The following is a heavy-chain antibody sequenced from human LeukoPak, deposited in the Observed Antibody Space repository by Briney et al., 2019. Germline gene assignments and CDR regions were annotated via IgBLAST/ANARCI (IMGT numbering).Heavy chain of an antibody. CDR2: INTDGSAT. Sequence: GGSLRLSCAASGFSFSSYWMHWVRQAPGKGLLWVSRINTDGSATYYADSVKGRFTISRDNAKNTLYLQMNSLRAEDTAVYYCARMTTVTIVLDYWGQGTLVTVSS. CDR3: ARMTTVTIVLDY. D-gene: IGHD4-17*01. V-gene: IGHV3-74*01. J-gene: IGHJ4*02. CDR1: GFSFSSYW.